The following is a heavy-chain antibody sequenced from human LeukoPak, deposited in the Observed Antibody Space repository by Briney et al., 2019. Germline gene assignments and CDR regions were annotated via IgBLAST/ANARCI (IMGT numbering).Heavy chain of an antibody. CDR3: AKGSSKLLWFGELKSPDYYYYGMDV. CDR1: GFTFSSYA. J-gene: IGHJ6*02. V-gene: IGHV3-23*01. CDR2: ISGSGGST. Sequence: GGSLRLSCAASGFTFSSYAMSWVRQAPGKGLEWVSAISGSGGSTYYADSVKGRFTTSRDNSKNTLYLQMNSLRAEDTAVYYCAKGSSKLLWFGELKSPDYYYYGMDVWGQGTTVTVSS. D-gene: IGHD3-10*01.